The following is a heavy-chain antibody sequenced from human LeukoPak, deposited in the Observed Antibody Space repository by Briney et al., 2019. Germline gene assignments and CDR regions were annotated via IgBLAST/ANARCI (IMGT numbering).Heavy chain of an antibody. CDR3: AKDPALDYDFWSGYYDPPYFDY. CDR1: GFTFSSYA. CDR2: ISGSGGST. J-gene: IGHJ4*02. Sequence: SGGSLRLSCAASGFTFSSYAMSWVRQAPGKGLEWVSAISGSGGSTYYADSVKGRFTISRDNSKNTLYLQMNSLRAEDTAVYYCAKDPALDYDFWSGYYDPPYFDYWGQGTLVTVSS. V-gene: IGHV3-23*01. D-gene: IGHD3-3*01.